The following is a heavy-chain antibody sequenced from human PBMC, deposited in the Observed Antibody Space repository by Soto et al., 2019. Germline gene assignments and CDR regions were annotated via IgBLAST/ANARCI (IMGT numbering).Heavy chain of an antibody. CDR3: ARWDYGYYARFDY. CDR1: GYTFTSHD. D-gene: IGHD4-17*01. J-gene: IGHJ4*02. CDR2: MNPNSGNT. Sequence: QVQLVQSGAEVKKSGASVKVSCKASGYTFTSHDINWVRQATGQGLEWMGWMNPNSGNTAYAQKFQGRVAMTRKTSISTAYMELSSLRSEDTAVYYCARWDYGYYARFDYWGQGTLVTVAS. V-gene: IGHV1-8*01.